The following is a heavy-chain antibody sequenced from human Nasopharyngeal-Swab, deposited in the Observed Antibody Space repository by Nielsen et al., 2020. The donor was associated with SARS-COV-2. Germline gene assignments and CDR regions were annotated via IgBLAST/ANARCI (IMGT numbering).Heavy chain of an antibody. J-gene: IGHJ6*03. D-gene: IGHD6-13*01. V-gene: IGHV1-8*01. CDR1: GYTFTSYD. CDR2: MNPNSGNT. CDR3: ARGSLSYAAAAGTLSIYYYYYYYMDV. Sequence: ASVKVSCKASGYTFTSYDINWVRQATGQGPEWMGWMNPNSGNTGYAQKFQGRVTMTRNTSISTAYMELSSLRSEDTAVYYCARGSLSYAAAAGTLSIYYYYYYYMDVGGKGTTVTVSS.